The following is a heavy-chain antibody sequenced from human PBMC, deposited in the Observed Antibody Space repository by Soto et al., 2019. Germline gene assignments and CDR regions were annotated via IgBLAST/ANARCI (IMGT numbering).Heavy chain of an antibody. CDR2: ISGSGGST. CDR1: GFTFSSYA. D-gene: IGHD3-3*01. Sequence: GESLKISCAASGFTFSSYAMSWVRQAPGKGLEWVSAISGSGGSTYYADSVKGRFTISRDNSKNTLYLQMNSLRAEDTAVYYCAKDEQYYDFWSGYFDYWGQGTLVTVSS. J-gene: IGHJ4*02. V-gene: IGHV3-23*01. CDR3: AKDEQYYDFWSGYFDY.